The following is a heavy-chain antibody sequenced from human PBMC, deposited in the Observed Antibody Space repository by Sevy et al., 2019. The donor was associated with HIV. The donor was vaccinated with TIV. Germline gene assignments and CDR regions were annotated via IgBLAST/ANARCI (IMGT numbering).Heavy chain of an antibody. V-gene: IGHV3-7*03. CDR3: ARDHSSSSLDY. CDR2: IKQDGSEK. CDR1: GFTFSSYW. D-gene: IGHD6-6*01. J-gene: IGHJ4*02. Sequence: GESLKISCAASGFTFSSYWMSWVRQAPGKGLEWVANIKQDGSEKYYVDSVKGRFTISRDNAKNSLYLQMNSLRAEDTAVYYCARDHSSSSLDYWGQGTLVTVSS.